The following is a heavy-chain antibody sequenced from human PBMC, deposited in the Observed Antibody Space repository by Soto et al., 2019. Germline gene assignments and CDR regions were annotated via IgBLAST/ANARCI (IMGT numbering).Heavy chain of an antibody. CDR3: FRGGVTSRTFDY. V-gene: IGHV5-51*01. CDR2: IFPDDSDT. Sequence: GESLKISCKASGYIIKNYWIGWVRQMPGQGLEWMGIIFPDDSDTRYSPSFQGHVTISVDKSIITAYVQWSSLKASDSAIYYCFRGGVTSRTFDYWGQGTLVTVSS. CDR1: GYIIKNYW. J-gene: IGHJ4*02. D-gene: IGHD3-16*01.